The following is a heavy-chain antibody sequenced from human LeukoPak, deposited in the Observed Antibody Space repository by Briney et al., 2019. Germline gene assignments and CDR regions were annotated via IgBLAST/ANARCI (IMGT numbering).Heavy chain of an antibody. Sequence: GGSLRLSCAASGFTVSSNYMSWVRQAPGEGLEWVSVIYPNGDAYYADSLQGRFTISRDTSKNTMYLQMNSLSAEDTAVYYCASAYYGDYGGYWGQGTLVTVSS. V-gene: IGHV3-66*01. J-gene: IGHJ4*02. CDR3: ASAYYGDYGGY. D-gene: IGHD4-17*01. CDR1: GFTVSSNY. CDR2: IYPNGDA.